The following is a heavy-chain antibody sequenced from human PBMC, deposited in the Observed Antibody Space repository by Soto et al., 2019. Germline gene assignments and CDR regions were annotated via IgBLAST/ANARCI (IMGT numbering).Heavy chain of an antibody. D-gene: IGHD6-19*01. J-gene: IGHJ4*02. V-gene: IGHV3-23*01. Sequence: GGSLRLSCVAAGFTFRSYAMNWVRQSPGKGLEWVSDISGGGGNTYYADSVKGRFTISRDNSNNTSYLQMNSLRAEDTATYYCAKTRGGFAGGWEYFDYWGQGALVTVSS. CDR1: GFTFRSYA. CDR2: ISGGGGNT. CDR3: AKTRGGFAGGWEYFDY.